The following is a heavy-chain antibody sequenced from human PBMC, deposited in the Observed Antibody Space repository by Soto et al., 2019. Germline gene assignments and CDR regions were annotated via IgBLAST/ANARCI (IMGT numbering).Heavy chain of an antibody. CDR3: ARDTRRRWLQFNYYYGMDV. V-gene: IGHV3-33*01. J-gene: IGHJ6*02. CDR1: GFTFSSYG. Sequence: GGSLRLSCAASGFTFSSYGMHWVRQAPGKGLEWVAVIWYDGSNKYYADSVKGRFTISRDNSKNTLYLQMNSLRAEDTAVYYCARDTRRRWLQFNYYYGMDVWGQGTTVTVSS. D-gene: IGHD5-12*01. CDR2: IWYDGSNK.